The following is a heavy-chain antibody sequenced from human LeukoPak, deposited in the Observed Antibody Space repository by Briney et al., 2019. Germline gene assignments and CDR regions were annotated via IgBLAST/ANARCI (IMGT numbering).Heavy chain of an antibody. D-gene: IGHD3-22*01. CDR1: GVSLTDDY. V-gene: IGHV4-34*01. Sequence: SSETLSLTCAVSGVSLTDDYWSWIRQPPGQGLEWIGDINHSGSSNYKPSLKSRVTLSLDRSKNQFYLNLSSVTAADSAVYYCARGGISESRRYYSSPHFYFDYWGQGALVTVSS. J-gene: IGHJ4*02. CDR3: ARGGISESRRYYSSPHFYFDY. CDR2: INHSGSS.